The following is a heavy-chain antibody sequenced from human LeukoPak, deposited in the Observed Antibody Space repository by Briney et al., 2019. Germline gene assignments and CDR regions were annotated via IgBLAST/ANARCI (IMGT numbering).Heavy chain of an antibody. D-gene: IGHD6-19*01. CDR3: ARDRRGSQWLVRGNWFDP. CDR2: INPNSGGT. V-gene: IGHV1-2*02. J-gene: IGHJ5*02. Sequence: ASVKVSCKASGYTFTGYYMHWVRQAPGQGLEWMGWINPNSGGTNYAQKFQGRVTMTRDTSISTAYMELSRLRSDDTAVYYCARDRRGSQWLVRGNWFDPWGQGTPVTVSS. CDR1: GYTFTGYY.